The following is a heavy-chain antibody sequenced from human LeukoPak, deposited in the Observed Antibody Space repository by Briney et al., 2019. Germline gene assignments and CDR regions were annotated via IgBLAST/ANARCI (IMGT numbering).Heavy chain of an antibody. J-gene: IGHJ1*01. Sequence: SSVKVSCKASGYTFTGNYMHWVRQAPGQGLEWMGWINPNSGGTNYAQKFQGRVTMTRDTSIGTAYMELNRLRSDDTAVYYCARGSYDSSDFEYFHHWGQGTLVTVSS. D-gene: IGHD3-22*01. V-gene: IGHV1-2*02. CDR1: GYTFTGNY. CDR2: INPNSGGT. CDR3: ARGSYDSSDFEYFHH.